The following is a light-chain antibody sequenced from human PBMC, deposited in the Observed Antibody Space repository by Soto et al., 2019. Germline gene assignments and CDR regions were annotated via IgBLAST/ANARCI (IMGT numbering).Light chain of an antibody. CDR3: KQYDDWPIT. CDR2: DGS. J-gene: IGKJ5*01. CDR1: QSVRSN. V-gene: IGKV3-15*01. Sequence: EIVMTQSPDTVYVSPGERATLSCRASQSVRSNLAWYQHKPGQAPRLLIYDGSTRALGIHARFSGSESGTEFTLTIRSLQSEDFAVYFCKQYDDWPITFGQGTRLEIK.